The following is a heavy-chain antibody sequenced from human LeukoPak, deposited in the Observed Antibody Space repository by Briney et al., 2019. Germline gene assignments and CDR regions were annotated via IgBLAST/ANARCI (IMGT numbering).Heavy chain of an antibody. CDR3: AREGWALFRAFDI. D-gene: IGHD3-10*01. CDR1: GFTFSSYA. CDR2: INSDGTTT. V-gene: IGHV3-74*01. Sequence: AGGSLRLSCAASGFTFSSYAMSWVRQAPGKGLVWVSRINSDGTTTSYADSVRGRFTISRDNAKNTLYLQMNSLRAEDTAVYYCAREGWALFRAFDIWGQGTMVSVSS. J-gene: IGHJ3*02.